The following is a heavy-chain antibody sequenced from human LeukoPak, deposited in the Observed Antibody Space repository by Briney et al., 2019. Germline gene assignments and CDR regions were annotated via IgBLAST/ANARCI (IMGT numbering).Heavy chain of an antibody. Sequence: ASVKVSCKASGYTFTSYGISWVRQAPGQGLEWMGWISAYNGNTNYAQKFRGRVTMTTDTSTSTAYMELRSLRSDDTAVYYCAGGYCSGGSCYWIDAFDIWGQGTMVTVSS. D-gene: IGHD2-15*01. CDR1: GYTFTSYG. J-gene: IGHJ3*02. CDR2: ISAYNGNT. CDR3: AGGYCSGGSCYWIDAFDI. V-gene: IGHV1-18*04.